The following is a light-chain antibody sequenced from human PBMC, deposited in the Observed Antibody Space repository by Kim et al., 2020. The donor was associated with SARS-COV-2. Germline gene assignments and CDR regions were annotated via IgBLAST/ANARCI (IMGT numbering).Light chain of an antibody. J-gene: IGLJ2*01. Sequence: QSITISCTGTSSDVGGYDYVSWYQQHPGKAPNLMIHDVSNRPSGVSNRFSGSKSGNTASLTISGLQAEDEADYYCNSFTSSSTLVVFGGGTQLTVL. CDR3: NSFTSSSTLVV. V-gene: IGLV2-14*03. CDR2: DVS. CDR1: SSDVGGYDY.